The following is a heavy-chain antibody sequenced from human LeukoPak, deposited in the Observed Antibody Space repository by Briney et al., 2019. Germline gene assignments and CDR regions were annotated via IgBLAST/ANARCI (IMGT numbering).Heavy chain of an antibody. V-gene: IGHV3-15*01. J-gene: IGHJ4*02. CDR2: IRAKTNGGTT. Sequence: GGSLRLSCEASGFSFNNAWMTWVRQAPGKGLQWVGRIRAKTNGGTTDYTAPVKGRFIISRDDSKSIAYLQMNSLKTEDTAVYYCTRDKTPYYWGQGTLVTVSS. CDR3: TRDKTPYY. CDR1: GFSFNNAW.